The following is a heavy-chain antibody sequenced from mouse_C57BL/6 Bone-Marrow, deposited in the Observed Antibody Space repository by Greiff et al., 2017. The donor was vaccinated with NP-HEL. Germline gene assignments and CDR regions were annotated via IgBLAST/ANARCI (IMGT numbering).Heavy chain of an antibody. CDR3: ARGGYGSSYWFAY. D-gene: IGHD1-1*01. J-gene: IGHJ3*01. CDR2: IYPGSGST. Sequence: QVQLQQPGAELVKPGASVKMSCKASGYTFTSYWITWVKQRPGQGLEWIGDIYPGSGSTNYNEKFKSKATLTVDTSSSTAYMQLSSLTSEDSAVYYCARGGYGSSYWFAYWGQGTLVTVSA. V-gene: IGHV1-55*01. CDR1: GYTFTSYW.